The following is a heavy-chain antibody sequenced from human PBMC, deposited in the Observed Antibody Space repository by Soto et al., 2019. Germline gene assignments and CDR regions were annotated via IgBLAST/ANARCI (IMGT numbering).Heavy chain of an antibody. V-gene: IGHV3-23*01. CDR1: GFIFENFG. D-gene: IGHD1-26*01. CDR2: ISGSGFKK. Sequence: GGSLRLSCAASGFIFENFGMSWVRQAPGKGLEWISSISGSGFKKYYADSVKGRFNISRDNSKSTVYLELNNLSAKDTAVYHCAKNQGVELVPLATVDWFDPWGQGSVVTASS. CDR3: AKNQGVELVPLATVDWFDP. J-gene: IGHJ5*02.